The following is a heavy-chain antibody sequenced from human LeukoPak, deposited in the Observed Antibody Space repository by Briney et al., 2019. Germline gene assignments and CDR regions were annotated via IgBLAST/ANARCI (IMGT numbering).Heavy chain of an antibody. CDR1: GFTFSNSW. CDR2: IKPDGSEI. J-gene: IGHJ4*02. D-gene: IGHD3-22*01. V-gene: IGHV3-7*03. Sequence: GGSLRLSCAASGFTFSNSWMSWVRQAPGKGLECVANIKPDGSEIYYVDSVKGRFTISRDNAKNSLFLQLNSLRSDDTAVYYCARGGKTYHYDSNGYPDSWGQGTLVTVSS. CDR3: ARGGKTYHYDSNGYPDS.